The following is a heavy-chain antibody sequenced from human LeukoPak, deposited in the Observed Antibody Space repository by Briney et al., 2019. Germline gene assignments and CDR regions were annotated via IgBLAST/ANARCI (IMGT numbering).Heavy chain of an antibody. D-gene: IGHD4-11*01. CDR2: LKSKTDGGTT. CDR1: GFTFSHAW. CDR3: TTDLFSTLTASGPFDY. V-gene: IGHV3-15*01. J-gene: IGHJ4*02. Sequence: GGSLRLSCAASGFTFSHAWMSWVRQAPGKGLEWVGRLKSKTDGGTTDYPAPVKGRFTISRDDSKDTLYLQLNSLKTEDTAVYYCTTDLFSTLTASGPFDYWGQGTLVTVSS.